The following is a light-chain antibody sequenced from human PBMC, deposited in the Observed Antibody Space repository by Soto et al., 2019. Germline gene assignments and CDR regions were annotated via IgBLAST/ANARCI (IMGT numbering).Light chain of an antibody. Sequence: IVWTQSPATLSLSPGERATLSCRASQSVSSYLAWYQQKPGQAHRLLIYDASNRATGIPDRFSGSGSGTDFTLTTSSLETADFAVYYCQQRSNWPPWTFGQGTKVDIK. J-gene: IGKJ1*01. CDR1: QSVSSY. CDR2: DAS. CDR3: QQRSNWPPWT. V-gene: IGKV3-11*01.